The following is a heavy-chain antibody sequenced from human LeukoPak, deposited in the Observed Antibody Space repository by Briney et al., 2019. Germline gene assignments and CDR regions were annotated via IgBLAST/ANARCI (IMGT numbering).Heavy chain of an antibody. CDR3: AELGITMIGGV. D-gene: IGHD3-10*02. CDR2: ISSTSSYI. CDR1: GFTVSSYS. J-gene: IGHJ6*04. Sequence: KPGGSLRLSCAASGFTVSSYSMNWVRQAPGKGLEWVSSISSTSSYIYYADSVKGRFTISRDNAKNSLYLQMNSLRAEDTAVYYCAELGITMIGGVWGKGTTVTISS. V-gene: IGHV3-21*01.